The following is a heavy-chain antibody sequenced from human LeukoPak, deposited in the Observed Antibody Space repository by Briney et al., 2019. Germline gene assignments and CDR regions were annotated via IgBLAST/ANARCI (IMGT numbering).Heavy chain of an antibody. V-gene: IGHV3-66*01. J-gene: IGHJ4*02. CDR3: VRVASRAFDY. CDR1: RFTVSSNY. CDR2: IYTGTTT. Sequence: PGGSLRLSCAASRFTVSSNYMSWVRQAPGKGLEWVSIIYTGTTTYYSDSVKGRFTISRDNSKNTLYLQMSSLRAEDTAVYYCVRVASRAFDYWGQGALVTVSP.